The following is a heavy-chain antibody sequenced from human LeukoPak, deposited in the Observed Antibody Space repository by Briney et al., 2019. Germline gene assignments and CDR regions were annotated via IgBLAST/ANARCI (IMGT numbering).Heavy chain of an antibody. Sequence: GGSLRLSCAASGLIFSGSWMNWVRQAPGKGLEWVATINPDGNKKGVADSVRGRFTISRDDAENSLYLQMNSLRAEDTAVYYCARDFAYKKFDYWGQGTLVTVSS. CDR2: INPDGNKK. D-gene: IGHD2-21*01. CDR3: ARDFAYKKFDY. V-gene: IGHV3-7*03. CDR1: GLIFSGSW. J-gene: IGHJ4*02.